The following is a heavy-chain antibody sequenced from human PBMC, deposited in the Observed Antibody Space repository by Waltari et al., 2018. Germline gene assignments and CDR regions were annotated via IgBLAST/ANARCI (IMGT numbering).Heavy chain of an antibody. V-gene: IGHV3-48*03. J-gene: IGHJ3*02. CDR1: GFTFSSYE. CDR2: LSSSGSNI. CDR3: ARLGYSSGWTAASDAFDI. D-gene: IGHD6-19*01. Sequence: EVQLVESGGGLVQPGGSLRLSCAASGFTFSSYEMNWVRQAPGKGLEWVSYLSSSGSNIYYADSVKGRFTISRDNAKNSLYLQMNSLRAEDTAVYYCARLGYSSGWTAASDAFDIWGQGTMVTVSS.